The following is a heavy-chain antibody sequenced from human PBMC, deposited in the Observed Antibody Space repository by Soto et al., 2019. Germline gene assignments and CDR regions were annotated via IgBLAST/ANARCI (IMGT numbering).Heavy chain of an antibody. J-gene: IGHJ4*02. CDR3: ARALDRYSSGWYGYFDY. CDR2: INPSGGST. Sequence: ASVKVSCKASGYTFTSYYMHWVRQAPGQGLEWMGVINPSGGSTSYAQKFQGRVTTTRDTSTSTVYMELSSLRSEDTAVYYCARALDRYSSGWYGYFDYWGQGTLVTVSS. V-gene: IGHV1-46*01. D-gene: IGHD6-19*01. CDR1: GYTFTSYY.